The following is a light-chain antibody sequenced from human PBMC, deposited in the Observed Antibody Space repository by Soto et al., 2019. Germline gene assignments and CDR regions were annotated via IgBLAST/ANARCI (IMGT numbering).Light chain of an antibody. Sequence: DLQMTQSPSTLSAPVGDRVTITCRASQNINIWLAWYQQKPGTAPKLLIYKASTLESGVPSRFSGNGSGTDFTLTISSLQPDDSATYYCQQYNGLPTWTFGQGTKVEMK. CDR3: QQYNGLPTWT. J-gene: IGKJ1*01. CDR1: QNINIW. CDR2: KAS. V-gene: IGKV1-5*03.